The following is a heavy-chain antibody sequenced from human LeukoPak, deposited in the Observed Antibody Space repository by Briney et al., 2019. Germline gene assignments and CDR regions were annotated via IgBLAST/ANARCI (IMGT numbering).Heavy chain of an antibody. D-gene: IGHD1-1*01. CDR3: ARGYPAGTGDY. V-gene: IGHV4-4*02. CDR2: IYLRGNT. Sequence: SETLSLTCAISGGSISSSNWWTWVRQPPGKGLEWVGEIYLRGNTNYNPSLESRVTISVDTSKNQFSLKLSSVTAADTAVYYCARGYPAGTGDYWGQGTLVTVSS. J-gene: IGHJ4*02. CDR1: GGSISSSNW.